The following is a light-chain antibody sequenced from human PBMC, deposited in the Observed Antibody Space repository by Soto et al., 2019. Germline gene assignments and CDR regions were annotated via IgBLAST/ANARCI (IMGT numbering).Light chain of an antibody. CDR1: SGRSSYA. Sequence: QSVLTQSPSASASLGASVKLTCTLSSGRSSYAIAWHQQQPEKRPRYLMKLNSDGSHSKGDGIPDRFSGSSSGAERYFTTASLQSEDEADYYCQTWGTGIVVFGGGTQLTVL. CDR3: QTWGTGIVV. CDR2: LNSDGSH. J-gene: IGLJ2*01. V-gene: IGLV4-69*01.